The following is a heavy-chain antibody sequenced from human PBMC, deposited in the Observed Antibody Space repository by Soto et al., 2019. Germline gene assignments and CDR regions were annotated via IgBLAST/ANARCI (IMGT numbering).Heavy chain of an antibody. Sequence: SLKVSCQAFGGTFRSSAISWVRQAPGQGLECMGGIIPVFGTANYAQKFQGRVTINADESTSTVYMELSSLRSEDTAVYYCARGWNDFPHWGQGTLVTVSS. V-gene: IGHV1-69*13. D-gene: IGHD1-1*01. J-gene: IGHJ1*01. CDR1: GGTFRSSA. CDR3: ARGWNDFPH. CDR2: IIPVFGTA.